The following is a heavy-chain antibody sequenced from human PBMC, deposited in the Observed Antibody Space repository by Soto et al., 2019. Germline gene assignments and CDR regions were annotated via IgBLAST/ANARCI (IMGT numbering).Heavy chain of an antibody. Sequence: ASVKVSCKASGGTFSSYAISWVRQAPGQGLEWMGVINPRAVSTTYAQKFQGRVTLTSDTSTSTVYMELSSLRSEDTAVYYCARDPRSYCGGDCYPYYYYYGMDVWGQGTTVTVSS. CDR3: ARDPRSYCGGDCYPYYYYYGMDV. CDR1: GGTFSSYA. J-gene: IGHJ6*02. D-gene: IGHD2-21*02. V-gene: IGHV1-46*01. CDR2: INPRAVST.